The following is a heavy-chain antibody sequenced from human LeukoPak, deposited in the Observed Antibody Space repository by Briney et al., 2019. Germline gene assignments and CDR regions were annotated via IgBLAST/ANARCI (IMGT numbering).Heavy chain of an antibody. CDR3: ARVSVETNYDFWSGYYYYYYIDV. V-gene: IGHV4-4*09. CDR1: GGSISSYY. Sequence: SETLSLTCTVSGGSISSYYWSWIRQPPGKGLEWIGYIYTSGSTNYNPSLKSRVTISVDTSKNQFSLKLSSVTAADTAVYYCARVSVETNYDFWSGYYYYYYIDVWGKGTTVTVSS. J-gene: IGHJ6*03. CDR2: IYTSGST. D-gene: IGHD3-3*01.